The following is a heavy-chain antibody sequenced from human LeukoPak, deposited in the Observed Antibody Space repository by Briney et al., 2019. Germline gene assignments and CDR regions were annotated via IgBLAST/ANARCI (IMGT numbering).Heavy chain of an antibody. CDR2: IYYSGDT. Sequence: PSGTLSLTCTVSGDSVRSDSWSWIRQAPGKGLEWIGDIYYSGDTNYDPSLKNRITISVDTSKNQFSLKMNSVTAADTAVYYCARIIAGRLDFWGQGTLVTVSS. D-gene: IGHD6-6*01. CDR1: GDSVRSDS. J-gene: IGHJ4*02. CDR3: ARIIAGRLDF. V-gene: IGHV4-59*02.